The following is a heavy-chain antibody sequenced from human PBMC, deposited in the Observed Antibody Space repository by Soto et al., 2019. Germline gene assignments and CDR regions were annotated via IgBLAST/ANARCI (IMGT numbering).Heavy chain of an antibody. V-gene: IGHV1-69*04. CDR3: AREGYYGSGSRLYYYGMDV. J-gene: IGHJ6*02. CDR1: GGTFSSYT. CDR2: IIPILGIA. D-gene: IGHD3-10*01. Sequence: ASVKVSCKASGGTFSSYTISWVRQAPGQGLEWMGRIIPILGIANYAQKFQGRVTITADKSTSTAYMELSSLRSEDTAVYYCAREGYYGSGSRLYYYGMDVWGRGTTVTVSS.